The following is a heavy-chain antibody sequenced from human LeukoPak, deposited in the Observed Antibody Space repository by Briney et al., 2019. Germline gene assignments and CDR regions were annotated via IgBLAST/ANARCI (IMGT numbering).Heavy chain of an antibody. Sequence: SXXXAGXSFTXXXXGWXXXMXXXXLXXMXIXXPGDSDTRYSPSFQGQVTISADKSISTAYLQWSSLKASDTAMYYCARHGGDCSSTSCSSYFDYWGQGTLVTVSS. J-gene: IGHJ4*02. CDR3: ARHGGDCSSTSCSSYFDY. CDR2: XXPGDSDT. V-gene: IGHV5-51*01. D-gene: IGHD2-2*01. CDR1: GXSFTXXX.